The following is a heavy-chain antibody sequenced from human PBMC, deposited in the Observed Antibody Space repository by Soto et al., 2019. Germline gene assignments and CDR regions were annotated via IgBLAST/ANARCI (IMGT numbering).Heavy chain of an antibody. CDR2: INHSGST. CDR3: ARERALLLWFGELINWFDP. V-gene: IGHV4-34*01. Sequence: QVQLQQWGAGLLKPSETLSLTCAVYGGSFSGYYWSWIRQPPGKGLEWIGEINHSGSTNYNPSLKSRVTISVDTXXNXSFXKLSSGTAADTAVYYCARERALLLWFGELINWFDPWGQGTLVTVSS. CDR1: GGSFSGYY. J-gene: IGHJ5*02. D-gene: IGHD3-10*01.